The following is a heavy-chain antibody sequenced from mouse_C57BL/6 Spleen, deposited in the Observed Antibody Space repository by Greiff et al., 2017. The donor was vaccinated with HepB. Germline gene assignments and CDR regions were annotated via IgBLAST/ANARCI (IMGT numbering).Heavy chain of an antibody. J-gene: IGHJ2*01. CDR2: ISSGGSYT. V-gene: IGHV5-6*01. CDR1: GFTFSSYG. Sequence: VQLKESGGDLVKPGGSLKLSCAASGFTFSSYGMSWVRQTPDKRLEWVATISSGGSYTYYPDSVKGRFTISRDNAKNTLYLQMSSLKSEDTAMYYCAREGPTMITTGYFDYWGQGTTLTVSS. CDR3: AREGPTMITTGYFDY. D-gene: IGHD2-4*01.